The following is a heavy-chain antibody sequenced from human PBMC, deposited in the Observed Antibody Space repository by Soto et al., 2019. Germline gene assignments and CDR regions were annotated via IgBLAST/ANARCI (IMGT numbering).Heavy chain of an antibody. J-gene: IGHJ3*02. Sequence: SETLSLTCTVSGGSISSSIYYWGWIRQPPGKGLEWIGSIYYSGSTYYNPSVKSRVTMSVDTSKNQFSLKLISVTAADTAVYYCARRGYRSILYENPEVGAFDIWGQGTMVTVSS. CDR3: ARRGYRSILYENPEVGAFDI. CDR2: IYYSGST. V-gene: IGHV4-39*01. D-gene: IGHD6-13*01. CDR1: GGSISSSIYY.